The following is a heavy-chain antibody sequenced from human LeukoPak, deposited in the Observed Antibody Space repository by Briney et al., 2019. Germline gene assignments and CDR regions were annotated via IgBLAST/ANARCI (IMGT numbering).Heavy chain of an antibody. CDR1: GFTFSSYG. Sequence: GGSLRLSCAASGFTFSSYGMHWVRQAPGKELEGVAFIRYDGSNKYYADSVKGRFTISRDNSKNTLYLQMNSLRAEDTAVYYCAKDRASSGSPRGFDYWGQGTLVTVSS. D-gene: IGHD6-19*01. CDR3: AKDRASSGSPRGFDY. V-gene: IGHV3-30*02. CDR2: IRYDGSNK. J-gene: IGHJ4*02.